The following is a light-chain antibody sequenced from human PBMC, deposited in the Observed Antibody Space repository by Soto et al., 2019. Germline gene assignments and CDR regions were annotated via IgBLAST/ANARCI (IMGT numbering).Light chain of an antibody. CDR2: DVS. CDR1: QSVTSA. CDR3: QHRTTWPT. V-gene: IGKV3-11*01. J-gene: IGKJ4*01. Sequence: EIVLTQSPATLSLSPGDRATLSCRASQSVTSALAWFQQKPGQAPRLLIYDVSRRATGIPARFSGSGSGTDFTLTINSLEPEAFAVYYCQHRTTWPTFGGGTKVEIK.